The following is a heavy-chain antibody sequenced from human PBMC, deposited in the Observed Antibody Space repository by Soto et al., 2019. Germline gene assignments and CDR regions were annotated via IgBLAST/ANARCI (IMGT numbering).Heavy chain of an antibody. J-gene: IGHJ4*02. CDR2: IYWDNDK. CDR3: VQGFESYPGYFGF. D-gene: IGHD3-16*01. Sequence: QITLKESGPTLVKPTQTLTLTCTFSGFSLRTTGVGVGWIRQPPGKALEWLALIYWDNDKRYSPSLKTRLTXTXDXXNVEVGLTMTIMDTEDTVQYYYVQGFESYPGYFGFWGQGRLVTVSS. V-gene: IGHV2-5*02. CDR1: GFSLRTTGVG.